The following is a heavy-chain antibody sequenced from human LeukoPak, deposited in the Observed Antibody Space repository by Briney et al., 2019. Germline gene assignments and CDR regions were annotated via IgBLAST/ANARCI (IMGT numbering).Heavy chain of an antibody. Sequence: GASVKVSCKASGYTFTGYYMHWVRQAPGQGLVWMGWIDPNSGGTNYAQKFQGRVTMTRDTSISTAYMELSRLRSDDTAFYYCAREFGGYETGDACDIWGQGTMVTVSS. CDR2: IDPNSGGT. D-gene: IGHD5-12*01. CDR1: GYTFTGYY. J-gene: IGHJ3*02. V-gene: IGHV1-2*02. CDR3: AREFGGYETGDACDI.